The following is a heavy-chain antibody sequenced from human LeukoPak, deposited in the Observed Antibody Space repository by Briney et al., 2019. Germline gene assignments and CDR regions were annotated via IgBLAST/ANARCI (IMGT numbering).Heavy chain of an antibody. J-gene: IGHJ4*02. CDR1: GGSLSGYY. Sequence: SETLSLTCGVYGGSLSGYYWSWIRQAPGKRLEWIGEINQSGNTNYNPPLKSRVTISVDTSENQFSLRLSSVTAADTAVYYCATTYYEILTGHIPLWGQGTLVTVSS. CDR2: INQSGNT. D-gene: IGHD3-9*01. CDR3: ATTYYEILTGHIPL. V-gene: IGHV4-34*01.